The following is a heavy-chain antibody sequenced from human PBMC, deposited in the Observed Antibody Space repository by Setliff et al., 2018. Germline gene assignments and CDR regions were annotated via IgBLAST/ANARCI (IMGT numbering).Heavy chain of an antibody. J-gene: IGHJ6*02. CDR3: ARTYSSSWYYYYGMDV. D-gene: IGHD6-13*01. CDR2: IIPNSGNT. V-gene: IGHV1-8*02. Sequence: ASVKVSCKASGGTFSSYAISWVRQAPGQGLEWMGGIIPNSGNTGYAQKFQGRVTMTRNTSISTAYMELSSLRSEDTAVYYCARTYSSSWYYYYGMDVWGQGTTVTVSS. CDR1: GGTFSSYA.